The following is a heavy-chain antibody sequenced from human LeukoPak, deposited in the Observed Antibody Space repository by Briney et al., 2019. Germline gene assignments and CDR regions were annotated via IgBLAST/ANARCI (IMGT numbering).Heavy chain of an antibody. D-gene: IGHD3-22*01. CDR3: AKGRAYYYDSSGHYFAY. CDR1: GFTFDDYG. J-gene: IGHJ4*02. V-gene: IGHV3-23*03. Sequence: GGSLRLSCAASGFTFDDYGMSWVRQAPGKGLEWVSVIYTAGTTYYADSVKGRFTISRDNSKNTLYLQMNSLRAEDTAVYYCAKGRAYYYDSSGHYFAYWGQGTLVTVSS. CDR2: IYTAGTT.